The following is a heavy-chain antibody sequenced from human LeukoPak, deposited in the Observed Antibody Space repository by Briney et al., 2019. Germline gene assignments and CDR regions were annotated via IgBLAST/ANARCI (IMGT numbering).Heavy chain of an antibody. J-gene: IGHJ4*02. CDR2: IDWDDDK. CDR1: GFSLNTSGMC. CDR3: ARTTYGDYARGTIDH. Sequence: SGPALVKPTQTLTLTCTFSGFSLNTSGMCVSWIRQPPGKALEWLALIDWDDDKYYNTSLKTRLTISKDTSKNQVVLTMTNMDPVDTATYYCARTTYGDYARGTIDHWGQGTLVTVSS. D-gene: IGHD4-17*01. V-gene: IGHV2-70*01.